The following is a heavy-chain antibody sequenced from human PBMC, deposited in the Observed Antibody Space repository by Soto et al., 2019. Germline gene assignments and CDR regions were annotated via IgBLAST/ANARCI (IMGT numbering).Heavy chain of an antibody. D-gene: IGHD3-16*02. CDR3: AKVKGLSGWLPNYFDY. J-gene: IGHJ4*02. V-gene: IGHV3-23*01. CDR1: GFTFSSYA. Sequence: GGSLRLSCAASGFTFSSYAMSWVRQAPGKGLEWVSAISGSGGSTYYADSVKGRFTISRDNSKNTLYLQMNSLRAEDTAVYYCAKVKGLSGWLPNYFDYWGRGTLVTVSS. CDR2: ISGSGGST.